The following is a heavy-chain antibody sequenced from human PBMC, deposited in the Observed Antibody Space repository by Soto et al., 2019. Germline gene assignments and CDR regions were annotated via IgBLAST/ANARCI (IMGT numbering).Heavy chain of an antibody. J-gene: IGHJ5*02. V-gene: IGHV1-18*01. CDR2: ISTYNGNS. Sequence: QVQLVQSGAEVKKPGASVKVSCKASGYTFTNYGISWVRRAPGQGLEWMGWISTYNGNSNSAQKLQGRVTMTTDTSTSTAYMELRSLRSDDTAVYYCARNIVVVVAAAFAPWGQGTLVTVSS. D-gene: IGHD2-15*01. CDR1: GYTFTNYG. CDR3: ARNIVVVVAAAFAP.